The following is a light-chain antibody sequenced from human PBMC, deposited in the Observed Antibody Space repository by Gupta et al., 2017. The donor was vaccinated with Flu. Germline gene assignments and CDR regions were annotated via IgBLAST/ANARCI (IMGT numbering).Light chain of an antibody. Sequence: QSALTQPPSASGSPGQSVPISCTGTSSDVGGYNYVSWYQHHPAKAPNLMIYEVSKRPSGVPDRFSATKSGDTASLTVSGHQAEDAADYCGSSYAGSNNLVFGGGTKLTVL. CDR2: EVS. V-gene: IGLV2-8*01. J-gene: IGLJ3*02. CDR1: SSDVGGYNY. CDR3: SSYAGSNNLV.